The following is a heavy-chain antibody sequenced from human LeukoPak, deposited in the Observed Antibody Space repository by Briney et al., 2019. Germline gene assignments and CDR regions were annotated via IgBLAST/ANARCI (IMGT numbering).Heavy chain of an antibody. J-gene: IGHJ4*02. Sequence: GGSLRLSCAASGFTFSSYDMSWVRQAPGKGLEWVSGINKSGGGTYYADSVKGRFTMSRDNSKNTLFLQMNSLRAEDTAVYYCAKVTWSSSGSDYWGQGTLVTGSS. D-gene: IGHD6-19*01. CDR1: GFTFSSYD. V-gene: IGHV3-23*01. CDR2: INKSGGGT. CDR3: AKVTWSSSGSDY.